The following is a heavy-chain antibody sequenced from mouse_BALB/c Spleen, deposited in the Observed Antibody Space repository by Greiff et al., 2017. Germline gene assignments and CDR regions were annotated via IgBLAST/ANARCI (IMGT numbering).Heavy chain of an antibody. CDR3: ARSPYYRYDGGYAMDY. J-gene: IGHJ4*01. CDR1: GFTFSSFG. Sequence: EVKLMESGGGLVQPGGSRKLSCAASGFTFSSFGMHWVRQAPEKGLEWVAYISSGSSTIYYADTVKGRFTISRDNPKNTLFLQMTSLRSEDTAMYYCARSPYYRYDGGYAMDYWGQGTSVTVSS. CDR2: ISSGSSTI. V-gene: IGHV5-17*02. D-gene: IGHD2-14*01.